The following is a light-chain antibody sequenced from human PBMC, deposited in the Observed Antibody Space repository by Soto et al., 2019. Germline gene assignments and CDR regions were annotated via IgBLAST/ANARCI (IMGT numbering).Light chain of an antibody. Sequence: QSVLTQPRSVSRSPGQSVTISCTATGSDVGDSSHVSWYQLHPGKAPKLMIYEVNNRPSGVPDRFSGSKSGSTASLTISGLQAEDEAEYYCCLSPGSLTWLFGGGTKLTVL. V-gene: IGLV2-11*01. CDR3: CLSPGSLTWL. J-gene: IGLJ3*02. CDR2: EVN. CDR1: GSDVGDSSH.